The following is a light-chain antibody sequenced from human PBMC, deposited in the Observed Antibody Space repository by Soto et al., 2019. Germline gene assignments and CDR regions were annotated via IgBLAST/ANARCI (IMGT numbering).Light chain of an antibody. Sequence: DIPMTQSPSTLSASVGDRVTLTCRASETVNHWVAWYQQKPGRAPKFLIYDASILESGVPSRFSGSGSGTEFTLTISSLQPDDFGTYYCQRYNSNSRTFGQGTKVDIK. V-gene: IGKV1-5*01. CDR3: QRYNSNSRT. CDR1: ETVNHW. CDR2: DAS. J-gene: IGKJ1*01.